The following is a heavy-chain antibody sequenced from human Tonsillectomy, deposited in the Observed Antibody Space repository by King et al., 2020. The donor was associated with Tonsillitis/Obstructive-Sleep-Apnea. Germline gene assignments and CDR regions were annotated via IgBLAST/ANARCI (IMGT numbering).Heavy chain of an antibody. V-gene: IGHV2-5*02. CDR1: GFSLSTSGVG. CDR3: AHIHSTSYDILTGYYSIIIFDY. D-gene: IGHD3-9*01. CDR2: IYWDDDK. Sequence: TLKESGPTLVKPTQTLTLTCTFSGFSLSTSGVGVGWIRQPPGKALEWPALIYWDDDKRYSPSLKSRLTTTKDTSKNHVVLTMPNMDPVDTATYYGAHIHSTSYDILTGYYSIIIFDYWGQGTLVTVSS. J-gene: IGHJ4*02.